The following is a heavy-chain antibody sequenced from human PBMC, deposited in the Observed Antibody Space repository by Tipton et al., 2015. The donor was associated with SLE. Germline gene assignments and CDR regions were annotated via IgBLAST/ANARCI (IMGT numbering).Heavy chain of an antibody. CDR1: GGSISNFY. J-gene: IGHJ4*02. Sequence: TLSLTCTVSGGSISNFYWSWIRQPPGEGPEWSGCINYSGGSNYNPSLKSRVSLSLDTSKNQFSLTLKSVTAADTAVYYCARDPDYGDPGTFDYWGQGTLVTVSS. CDR3: ARDPDYGDPGTFDY. CDR2: INYSGGS. V-gene: IGHV4-59*01. D-gene: IGHD4-17*01.